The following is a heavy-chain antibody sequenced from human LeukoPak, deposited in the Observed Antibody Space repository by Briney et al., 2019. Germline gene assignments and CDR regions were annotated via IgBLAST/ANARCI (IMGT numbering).Heavy chain of an antibody. V-gene: IGHV3-30*02. CDR2: IRGDGTSQ. CDR3: AAPNDFWNGYDYYMDV. CDR1: GITFSSYG. J-gene: IGHJ6*03. D-gene: IGHD3-3*01. Sequence: GGSLRLSCVASGITFSSYGMHWVRQVPGKGLEWVAFIRGDGTSQYYVDSVKGRFLISRDNSKNTLYLQMNSLRAEDTAVYYCAAPNDFWNGYDYYMDVWGKGTTVSVSS.